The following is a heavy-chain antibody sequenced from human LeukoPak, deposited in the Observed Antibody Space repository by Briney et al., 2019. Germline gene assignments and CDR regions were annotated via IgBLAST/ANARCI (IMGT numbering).Heavy chain of an antibody. CDR3: ARQGGYCSGGSCYSKYYFDY. J-gene: IGHJ4*02. CDR1: GGSISSYY. Sequence: PSETLSLTCTVSGGSISSYYWSWIRQPPGKGLKWIGYIYYSGTTNYNPSLKSRVTISVDTSKNQFSLKLSSVTAADTAVYYCARQGGYCSGGSCYSKYYFDYWGQGTLVTVSS. D-gene: IGHD2-15*01. V-gene: IGHV4-59*08. CDR2: IYYSGTT.